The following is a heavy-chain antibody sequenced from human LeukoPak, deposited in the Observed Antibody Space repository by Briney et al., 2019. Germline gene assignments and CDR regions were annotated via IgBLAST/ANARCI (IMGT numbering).Heavy chain of an antibody. CDR2: FGLYGGTT. Sequence: GSLRLSCAASGLIFSSYAMTWLRQAPGKGLEWVSSFGLYGGTTHYADSVKGRFTISRDNSKNTLYLQMTSLRADETAVYYCVKDSSTTSWYFAFDVWGQGTMVAVSP. V-gene: IGHV3-23*01. D-gene: IGHD6-13*01. CDR1: GLIFSSYA. CDR3: VKDSSTTSWYFAFDV. J-gene: IGHJ3*01.